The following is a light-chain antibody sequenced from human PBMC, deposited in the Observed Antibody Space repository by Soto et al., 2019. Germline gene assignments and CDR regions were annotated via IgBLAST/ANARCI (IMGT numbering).Light chain of an antibody. V-gene: IGKV3-15*01. J-gene: IGKJ1*01. CDR1: QSVSSN. CDR3: QQYNDWPRT. Sequence: EIVMTQSPATLSVSPGESATLSCRASQSVSSNLAWYQQRPGQAPRILIHGASTRATGFPARFSGSRSGTEFTLTISSLQSEDVAVYYCQQYNDWPRTFGQGTKVEIK. CDR2: GAS.